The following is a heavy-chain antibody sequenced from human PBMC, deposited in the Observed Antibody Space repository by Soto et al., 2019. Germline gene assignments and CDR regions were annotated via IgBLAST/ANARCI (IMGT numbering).Heavy chain of an antibody. Sequence: PSVTLSLTCTVSNCSISSSDYYWGWIRQPPGKGLEWIATIYYSGSIYKNPSLKGRISISVDTSKNQFSLKLSSVTAADTAVYYCVSHRNSRGSWYWVEPWGQGTLVTVSS. V-gene: IGHV4-39*01. CDR3: VSHRNSRGSWYWVEP. CDR2: IYYSGSI. J-gene: IGHJ5*02. CDR1: NCSISSSDYY. D-gene: IGHD6-13*01.